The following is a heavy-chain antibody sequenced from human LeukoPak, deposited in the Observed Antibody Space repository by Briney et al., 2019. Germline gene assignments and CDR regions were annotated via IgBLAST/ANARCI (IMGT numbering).Heavy chain of an antibody. Sequence: PSETLSLTCTVSGGSISSSSYYWGWIRQPPGKGLEWIGYIYYSGSTNYNPSLKSRVTISVDTSKNQFSLKLSSVTAADTAVYYCARMVQLWNAPDYWGQGTLVTVSS. CDR3: ARMVQLWNAPDY. J-gene: IGHJ4*02. V-gene: IGHV4-61*05. CDR2: IYYSGST. D-gene: IGHD5-18*01. CDR1: GGSISSSSYY.